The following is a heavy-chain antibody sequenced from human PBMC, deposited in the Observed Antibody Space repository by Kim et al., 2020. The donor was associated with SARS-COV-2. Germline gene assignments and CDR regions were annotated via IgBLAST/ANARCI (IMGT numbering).Heavy chain of an antibody. CDR2: ISWNSGSI. D-gene: IGHD3-22*01. J-gene: IGHJ4*02. V-gene: IGHV3-9*01. CDR3: AKGPYYYYDSSGYPGHYFDY. CDR1: GFTFGDYA. Sequence: LSLTCAASGFTFGDYAMHWVRQAPGKGLEWVSGISWNSGSIGYADSVKGRFTISRDNAKNSLYLQMNSLRAEDTALYYCAKGPYYYYDSSGYPGHYFDYWGQGTLVTVSS.